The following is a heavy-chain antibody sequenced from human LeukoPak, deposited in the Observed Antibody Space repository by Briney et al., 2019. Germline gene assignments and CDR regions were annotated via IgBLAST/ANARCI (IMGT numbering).Heavy chain of an antibody. J-gene: IGHJ4*02. Sequence: PGESLKISCKGSGYSFTSYWIGWVRQMPGKGLEWMGIIYPGDSDTRYSPSFQGQVTISAVKSISTAYLQWSSLKASDTAMYYCARHSEDTAMVTVFDYWGQGTLVTVSS. CDR2: IYPGDSDT. V-gene: IGHV5-51*01. D-gene: IGHD5-18*01. CDR1: GYSFTSYW. CDR3: ARHSEDTAMVTVFDY.